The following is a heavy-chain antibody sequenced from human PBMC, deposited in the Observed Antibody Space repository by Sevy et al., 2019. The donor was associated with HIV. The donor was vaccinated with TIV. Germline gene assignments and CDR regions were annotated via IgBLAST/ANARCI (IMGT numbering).Heavy chain of an antibody. CDR1: GFTFSSYG. CDR2: ISYDGSNK. Sequence: GGSLRLSCAASGFTFSSYGMHWVRQAPGKGLEWVAVISYDGSNKYYADSMKGRFTISRDNSKNTLYLQMNSLRAEDTAVYYCAKGEGDYYDSSGPLDYWGQGTLVTVSS. J-gene: IGHJ4*02. D-gene: IGHD3-22*01. CDR3: AKGEGDYYDSSGPLDY. V-gene: IGHV3-30*18.